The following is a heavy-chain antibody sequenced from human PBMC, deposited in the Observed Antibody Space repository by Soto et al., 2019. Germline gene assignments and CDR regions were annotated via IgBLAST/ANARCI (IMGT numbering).Heavy chain of an antibody. Sequence: QVQLVESGGGVVQPGRSLILSCAASGFTFSSYGTHWVRQAPGKGLEWVAVISFDGINKYYADSVKGRFTISRDNSKNTLYLQMDSLRAEDTAVYYCAKGREQQLVRIGMDVWGQGITVTVCS. CDR3: AKGREQQLVRIGMDV. D-gene: IGHD6-13*01. CDR2: ISFDGINK. CDR1: GFTFSSYG. V-gene: IGHV3-30*18. J-gene: IGHJ6*02.